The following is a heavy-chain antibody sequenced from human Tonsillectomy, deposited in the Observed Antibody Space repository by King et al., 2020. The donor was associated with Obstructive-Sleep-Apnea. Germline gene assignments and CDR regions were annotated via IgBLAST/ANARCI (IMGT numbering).Heavy chain of an antibody. V-gene: IGHV3-49*03. J-gene: IGHJ4*02. Sequence: VQLVESGGDLIQPGRSLRLSCTASGFNFEDYGMSWIRQAPGKGLEWVGFIGSRVSGETTEYAASVRGRFTISRDDSKSIAYLQMNRLITEDTGLYYCTTEGPSDSGDYWVQGTLVAVSS. CDR1: GFNFEDYG. CDR2: IGSRVSGETT. CDR3: TTEGPSDSGDY. D-gene: IGHD2-21*01.